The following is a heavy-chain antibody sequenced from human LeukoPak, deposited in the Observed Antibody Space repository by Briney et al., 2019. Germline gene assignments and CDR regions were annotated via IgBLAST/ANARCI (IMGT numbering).Heavy chain of an antibody. Sequence: GGSLRLSCAASGFTVSSNYKSWVRQAPGQGLEWVSVIYSGGNTYYADSVKGRFTISRHNSKNTLYLQMNSLRAEDTAVYYCATGSGGYYGNYFDYWGQGTLVTVSS. CDR2: IYSGGNT. CDR3: ATGSGGYYGNYFDY. V-gene: IGHV3-53*04. J-gene: IGHJ4*02. D-gene: IGHD1-26*01. CDR1: GFTVSSNY.